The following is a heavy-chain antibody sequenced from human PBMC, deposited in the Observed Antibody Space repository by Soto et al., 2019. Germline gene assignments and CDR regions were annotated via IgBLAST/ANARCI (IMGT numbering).Heavy chain of an antibody. D-gene: IGHD3-22*01. CDR3: AKSPILKDSSGYYGSDY. Sequence: GGSLRLSCAASGFTFSSYAMSWVRQAPGKGLEWVSAISGSGGSTYYADSVKGRFTISRDNSKNTLYLQMNSLRAEDTAVYYCAKSPILKDSSGYYGSDYWGQGTLVTVSS. V-gene: IGHV3-23*01. CDR1: GFTFSSYA. CDR2: ISGSGGST. J-gene: IGHJ4*02.